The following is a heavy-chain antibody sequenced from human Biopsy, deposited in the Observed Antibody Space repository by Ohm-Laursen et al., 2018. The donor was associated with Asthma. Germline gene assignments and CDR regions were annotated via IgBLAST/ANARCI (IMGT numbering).Heavy chain of an antibody. CDR1: GYTFSNYA. CDR3: VRDKVVVVPGSKGPTDWFDP. CDR2: ISGYNGDT. D-gene: IGHD2-15*01. J-gene: IGHJ5*02. Sequence: SSVKVSCKASGYTFSNYAISWVRQAPGQGLEWMGWISGYNGDTKFAQNVKGRLSLTTDTSTSTAYMELRSLTSDDTAVYYCVRDKVVVVPGSKGPTDWFDPWGQGTLVTVSS. V-gene: IGHV1-18*04.